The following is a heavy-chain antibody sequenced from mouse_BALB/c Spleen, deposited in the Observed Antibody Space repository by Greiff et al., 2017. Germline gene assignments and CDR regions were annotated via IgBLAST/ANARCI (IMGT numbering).Heavy chain of an antibody. V-gene: IGHV14-3*02. J-gene: IGHJ4*01. CDR1: GFNIKDTY. CDR3: ARGLRRGGGYYAMDY. Sequence: EVQRVESGAELVKPGASVKLSCTASGFNIKDTYMHWVKQRPEQGLEWIGRIDPANGNTKYDPKFQGKATITADTSSNTAYLQLSSLTSEDTAVYYCARGLRRGGGYYAMDYWGQGTSVTVSS. D-gene: IGHD2-12*01. CDR2: IDPANGNT.